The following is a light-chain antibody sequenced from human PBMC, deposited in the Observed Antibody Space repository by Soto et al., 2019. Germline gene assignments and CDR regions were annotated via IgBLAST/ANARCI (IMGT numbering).Light chain of an antibody. Sequence: DIQMTQSPASLSAFVGDRVTITCRASQSISSHLNWYQQKPGEPPKLLIYATSSLQTGVPSRFSGSGSGTDFSLTISGLQPEDFATYFCQQTSRTPQFTFGPGTRLEIK. CDR1: QSISSH. J-gene: IGKJ3*01. V-gene: IGKV1-39*01. CDR2: ATS. CDR3: QQTSRTPQFT.